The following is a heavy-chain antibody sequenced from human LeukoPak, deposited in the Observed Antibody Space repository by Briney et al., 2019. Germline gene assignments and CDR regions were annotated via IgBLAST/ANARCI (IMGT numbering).Heavy chain of an antibody. CDR1: GFTFDDYA. D-gene: IGHD3-9*01. V-gene: IGHV3-9*01. CDR3: AKDKGTGYDILTGPMDY. CDR2: ISWNSGSI. J-gene: IGHJ4*02. Sequence: GGSLRLSCAASGFTFDDYAMHWVRQAPGKGLEWVSGISWNSGSIGYADSVKGRFTISRDNAKNSLYVQMNSLRAEDTALYYCAKDKGTGYDILTGPMDYWGQGTLVTVSS.